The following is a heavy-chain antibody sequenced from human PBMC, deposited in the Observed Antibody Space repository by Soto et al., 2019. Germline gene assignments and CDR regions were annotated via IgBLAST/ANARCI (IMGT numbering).Heavy chain of an antibody. Sequence: EVQLVESGGGLVKPGGSLRLSCAGSGFTFSNAWMNWVRQAPGEGLEWVGRIKSKPNGGTTDYAAPVKGRFTISRDDSKNTVYLQVNSLRTEETAGYYCATGGYYFDYWGQGTLFTVSS. D-gene: IGHD2-15*01. J-gene: IGHJ4*02. CDR1: GFTFSNAW. CDR2: IKSKPNGGTT. CDR3: ATGGYYFDY. V-gene: IGHV3-15*07.